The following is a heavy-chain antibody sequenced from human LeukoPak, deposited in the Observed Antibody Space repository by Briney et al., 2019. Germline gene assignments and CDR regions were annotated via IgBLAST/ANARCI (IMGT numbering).Heavy chain of an antibody. Sequence: GGSLRLSCAASRFTFSSYAMTWVRQAPGRGLEWVSTISGGGISTYYADSVKGRFTISRDNSKNTLYLQMNSLRAEDTAVYYCAKSSYYDSSGYYREYYFDYWGQGTLVTVSS. J-gene: IGHJ4*02. CDR2: ISGGGIST. V-gene: IGHV3-23*01. CDR1: RFTFSSYA. D-gene: IGHD3-22*01. CDR3: AKSSYYDSSGYYREYYFDY.